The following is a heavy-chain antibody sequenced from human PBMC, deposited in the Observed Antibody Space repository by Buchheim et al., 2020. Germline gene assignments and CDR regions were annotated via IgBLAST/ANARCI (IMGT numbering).Heavy chain of an antibody. CDR2: ISSSSSYI. V-gene: IGHV3-21*01. J-gene: IGHJ4*02. D-gene: IGHD6-19*01. Sequence: EVQLVESGGGLVKPGGSLRLSCAASGFTFSSYSMNWVRQAPGKGLEWVSSISSSSSYIYYADSVKGRFTISRDNAKNPLYPQMNSLRAEDTAVYYCARAERLGSGWCGPQGYWGQGTL. CDR1: GFTFSSYS. CDR3: ARAERLGSGWCGPQGY.